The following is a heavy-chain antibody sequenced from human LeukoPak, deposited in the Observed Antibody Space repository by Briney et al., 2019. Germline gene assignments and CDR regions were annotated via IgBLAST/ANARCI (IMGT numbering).Heavy chain of an antibody. CDR1: GFTLSGYW. Sequence: AGGSLRLSCAASGFTLSGYWMHWVRQAPGRGLEWVANINQDGSQTYYLGSVKGRFTIFRDNAKDSLYLQMNSLGVDDTAVYYCARRYFDLWGRGTLVSVSS. CDR2: INQDGSQT. V-gene: IGHV3-7*01. CDR3: ARRYFDL. J-gene: IGHJ2*01.